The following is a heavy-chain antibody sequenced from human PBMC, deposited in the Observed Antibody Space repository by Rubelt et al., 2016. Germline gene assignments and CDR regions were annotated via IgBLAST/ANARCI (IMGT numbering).Heavy chain of an antibody. J-gene: IGHJ4*02. D-gene: IGHD1-1*01. CDR3: ARDTQNKFTTTYDY. Sequence: KGRFTISRDNAKNTPYLQMNSLRAEDTAVYYCARDTQNKFTTTYDYWGQGTLVTVSS. V-gene: IGHV3-74*01.